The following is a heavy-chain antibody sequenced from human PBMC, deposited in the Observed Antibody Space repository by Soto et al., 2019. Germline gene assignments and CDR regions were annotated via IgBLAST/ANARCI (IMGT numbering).Heavy chain of an antibody. V-gene: IGHV4-39*01. J-gene: IGHJ4*02. D-gene: IGHD1-26*01. CDR2: IYYSGST. CDR3: ARPSGSYLYFFDY. CDR1: GGYISSSSYY. Sequence: QLQLQESGPGLVKPSETLSLTCTVSGGYISSSSYYWGWIRQPPGKGLEWIGSIYYSGSTYYNPSLNSRVTISVDTSKNQFSLKLSSVTAADTAVYYCARPSGSYLYFFDYWGQGTLVTDSS.